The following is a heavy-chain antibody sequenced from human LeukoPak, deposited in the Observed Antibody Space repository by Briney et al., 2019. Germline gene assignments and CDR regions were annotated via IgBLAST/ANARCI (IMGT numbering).Heavy chain of an antibody. CDR2: INHSGST. V-gene: IGHV4-34*01. Sequence: SETLSLTCAVYGGSFSGYYWSWIRQPPGKGLEWIGEINHSGSTNYNPSLKSRVTISVDTSKNQFSLKLSSVTAADTAVYYCARLKYYYDSSGYSGLFDYWGQGTLVTVSS. D-gene: IGHD3-22*01. J-gene: IGHJ4*02. CDR1: GGSFSGYY. CDR3: ARLKYYYDSSGYSGLFDY.